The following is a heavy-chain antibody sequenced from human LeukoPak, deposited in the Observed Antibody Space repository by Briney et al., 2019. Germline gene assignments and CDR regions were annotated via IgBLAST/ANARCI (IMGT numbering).Heavy chain of an antibody. CDR1: GFTFSSYG. CDR3: AKEEGCSGGSCSPPYNWFDP. D-gene: IGHD2-15*01. V-gene: IGHV3-30*18. J-gene: IGHJ5*02. Sequence: PGGSLRLSCAASGFTFSSYGMHWVRQAPGKGLEWVAVISYDGSNKYYADSVKGRFTISRDNSKNTLYLQMNSLRAEDTAVYYCAKEEGCSGGSCSPPYNWFDPWGQGTLVTVSS. CDR2: ISYDGSNK.